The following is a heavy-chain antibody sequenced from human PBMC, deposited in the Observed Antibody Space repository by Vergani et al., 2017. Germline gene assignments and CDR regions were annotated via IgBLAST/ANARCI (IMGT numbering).Heavy chain of an antibody. CDR1: GGSISRSDYY. CDR3: VRESPHYGSGDY. Sequence: QVQLQQWGAGLLKPSETLSLTCSVSGGSISRSDYYWGWIRQAPGKGLEWIGNIYYSGSTYYNPSLKSRVTISVDTSKNQFSLTLSSVTAADTAVYYCVRESPHYGSGDYWGQGTLVTVSS. CDR2: IYYSGST. D-gene: IGHD3-10*01. J-gene: IGHJ4*02. V-gene: IGHV4-39*02.